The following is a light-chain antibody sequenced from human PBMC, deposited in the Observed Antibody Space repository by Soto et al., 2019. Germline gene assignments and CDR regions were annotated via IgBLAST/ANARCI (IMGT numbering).Light chain of an antibody. CDR3: QQYNNWPPT. J-gene: IGKJ1*01. CDR1: QSVSSN. Sequence: EIVMTQSPATLSVSPGERATLSCRASQSVSSNLAWYQQKPRQAPRLLIYGASTRATGIPARFSGSGSGTEFTLTICSLQSEDFAVYYCQQYNNWPPTFGQGTKVDIK. CDR2: GAS. V-gene: IGKV3-15*01.